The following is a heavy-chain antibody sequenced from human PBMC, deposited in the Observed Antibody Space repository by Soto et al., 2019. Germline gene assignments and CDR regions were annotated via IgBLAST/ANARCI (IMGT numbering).Heavy chain of an antibody. Sequence: ASETLSLTCTVSGYSINSDDYWSWIRQPPGKGLEWIGYIYYSGNTNYNPSLKSRVTISVDTSKNQFSLKLSSLTAADTALYFCTRAERFPRSWFDPWGQGTQVTVSS. V-gene: IGHV4-61*08. CDR2: IYYSGNT. CDR1: GYSINSDDY. J-gene: IGHJ5*02. D-gene: IGHD3-10*01. CDR3: TRAERFPRSWFDP.